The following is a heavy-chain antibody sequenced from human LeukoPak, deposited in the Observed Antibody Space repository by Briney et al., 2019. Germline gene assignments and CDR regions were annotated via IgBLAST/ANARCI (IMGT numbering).Heavy chain of an antibody. CDR3: ARWDIRGTAHQLDY. Sequence: GGSLRLSCAASGFTFSSYSMNWVRQAPGKGLEWVSSISSSSSYIYYADSVKGRFTISRDNAKNSIYLQMNSLRAEDTAVYYCARWDIRGTAHQLDYWGQGTLVTVSS. J-gene: IGHJ4*02. CDR2: ISSSSSYI. CDR1: GFTFSSYS. V-gene: IGHV3-21*01. D-gene: IGHD5-12*01.